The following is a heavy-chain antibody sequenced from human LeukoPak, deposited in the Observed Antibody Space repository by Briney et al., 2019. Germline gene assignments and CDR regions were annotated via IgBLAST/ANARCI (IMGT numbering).Heavy chain of an antibody. J-gene: IGHJ4*02. V-gene: IGHV5-51*01. CDR3: ARLIGPDIVVVPAAPDY. Sequence: GESLKISCKGSGYTFTNYWIGWVRQMPGKGLEFMGIIYPGDSDTRYSPSFQGQVTISADKSISTAYLQWSSLKASDTAMYYCARLIGPDIVVVPAAPDYWGQGTLVTVSS. CDR2: IYPGDSDT. CDR1: GYTFTNYW. D-gene: IGHD2-2*01.